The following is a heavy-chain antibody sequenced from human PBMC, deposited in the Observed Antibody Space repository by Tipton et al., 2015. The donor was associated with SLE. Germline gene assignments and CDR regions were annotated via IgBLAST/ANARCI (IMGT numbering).Heavy chain of an antibody. V-gene: IGHV4-38-2*02. CDR3: VREVATELDYYYYMDV. Sequence: TLSLTCIVSRYSISSGYYWGWMRQAPGKELEWVGSFYHSGNTYYNPSLTSRVTISADTSKNQFSLRLTSVTAADTALYYCVREVATELDYYYYMDVWGKGTTVTVSS. CDR1: RYSISSGYY. J-gene: IGHJ6*03. D-gene: IGHD5-12*01. CDR2: FYHSGNT.